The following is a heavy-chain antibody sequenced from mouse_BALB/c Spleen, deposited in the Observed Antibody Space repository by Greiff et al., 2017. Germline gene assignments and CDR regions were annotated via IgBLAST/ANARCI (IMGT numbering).Heavy chain of an antibody. J-gene: IGHJ2*01. Sequence: EVQRVESGPGLVKPSQSLSLTCTVTGYSITSDYAWNWIRQFPGNKLEWMGYISYSGSTSYNPSLKSRISITRDTSKNQFFLQLNSVTTEDTATYYCARSVGPDYWGQGTTLTVSS. CDR2: ISYSGST. CDR3: ARSVGPDY. V-gene: IGHV3-2*02. CDR1: GYSITSDYA.